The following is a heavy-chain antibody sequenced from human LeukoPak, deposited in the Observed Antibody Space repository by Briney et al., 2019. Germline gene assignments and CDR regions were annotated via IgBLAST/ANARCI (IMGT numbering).Heavy chain of an antibody. J-gene: IGHJ3*02. V-gene: IGHV3-21*01. Sequence: PGGSLRLSCAASGFTFSSYSMNWVRQAPGKGLEWVSSISSSSSYIYYADSVKGRFTISRDNSKNTLYLQMNSLRAEDTAVYYCARQHSSGWFDAFDIWGQGTMVTVSS. CDR3: ARQHSSGWFDAFDI. D-gene: IGHD6-19*01. CDR1: GFTFSSYS. CDR2: ISSSSSYI.